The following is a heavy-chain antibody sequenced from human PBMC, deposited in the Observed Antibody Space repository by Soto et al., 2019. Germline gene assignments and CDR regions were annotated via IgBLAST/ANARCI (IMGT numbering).Heavy chain of an antibody. CDR1: GFSLSTSGVG. J-gene: IGHJ4*02. CDR2: VYWDGEK. Sequence: QITLKESGPTLVKPTQTLTLTCTFSGFSLSTSGVGVGWVRQPPGKALEWLALVYWDGEKRYSPSLKSRLTSTKDTSKNQVDLTMTNVDPVDTATYYCAHRPNCWSTSCFYFDYWGQGILVTVSS. V-gene: IGHV2-5*02. D-gene: IGHD2-2*01. CDR3: AHRPNCWSTSCFYFDY.